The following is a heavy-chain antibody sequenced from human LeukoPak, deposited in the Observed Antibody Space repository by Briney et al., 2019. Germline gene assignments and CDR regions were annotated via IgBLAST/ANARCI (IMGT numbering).Heavy chain of an antibody. Sequence: SEILSLTCTVSGGSISSYYWSWIRQPPGKGLEWIGYIYYSGSTNYNPSLKSRVTISVDTSKNQFSLKLSSVTAADTAVYYCARDTRDGYNYFYFDYWGQGTLVTVSS. J-gene: IGHJ4*02. V-gene: IGHV4-59*01. CDR2: IYYSGST. CDR3: ARDTRDGYNYFYFDY. D-gene: IGHD5-24*01. CDR1: GGSISSYY.